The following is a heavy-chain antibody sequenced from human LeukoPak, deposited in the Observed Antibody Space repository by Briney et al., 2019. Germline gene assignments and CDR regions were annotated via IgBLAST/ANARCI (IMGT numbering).Heavy chain of an antibody. V-gene: IGHV1-18*01. D-gene: IGHD5-24*01. Sequence: GASVKVSCKASGYIFTSYGINWVRQAPGQGLEWMGWISPYNGNTNYAQRVQGRVTMTTDTSTSTAHMELRSLRSDDTAVYYCARDGNGYFPAGIDNWFDPWGQGTLVTVSS. CDR2: ISPYNGNT. CDR1: GYIFTSYG. J-gene: IGHJ5*02. CDR3: ARDGNGYFPAGIDNWFDP.